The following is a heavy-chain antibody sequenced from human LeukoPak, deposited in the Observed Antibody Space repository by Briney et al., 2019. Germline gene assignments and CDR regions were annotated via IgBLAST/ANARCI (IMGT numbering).Heavy chain of an antibody. CDR3: ARTRPDYYDSSGYDAFDI. D-gene: IGHD3-22*01. CDR2: INHSGST. Sequence: LSLTXXXXGGSXXGYYWSWIRQPPGKGLEWIGEINHSGSTNYNPSLKSRVTISVDTSKNQFSLKLSSVTAADTAVYYCARTRPDYYDSSGYDAFDIWGQGTMVTVSS. V-gene: IGHV4-34*01. CDR1: GGSXXGYY. J-gene: IGHJ3*02.